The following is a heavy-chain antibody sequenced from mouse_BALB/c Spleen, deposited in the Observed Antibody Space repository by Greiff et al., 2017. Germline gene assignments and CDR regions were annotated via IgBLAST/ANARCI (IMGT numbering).Heavy chain of an antibody. V-gene: IGHV5-9-4*01. Sequence: EVKLMESGGGLVKPGGSLKLSCAASGFTFSSYAMSWVRQSPEKRLEWVAEISSGGSYTYYPDTVTGRFTISRDNAKNTLYLEMSSLRSEDTAMYYCAILGRGYFDVWGAGTTVTVSS. J-gene: IGHJ1*01. CDR1: GFTFSSYA. CDR2: ISSGGSYT. D-gene: IGHD4-1*01. CDR3: AILGRGYFDV.